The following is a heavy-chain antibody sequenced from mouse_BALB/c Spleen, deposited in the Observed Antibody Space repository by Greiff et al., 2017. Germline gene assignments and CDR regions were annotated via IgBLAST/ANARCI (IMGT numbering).Heavy chain of an antibody. V-gene: IGHV5-12-1*01. CDR1: GFAFSSYD. Sequence: EVNVVESGGGLVKPGGSLKLSCAASGFAFSSYDMSWVRQTPEKRLEWVAYISSGGGSTYYPDTVKGRFTISRDNAKNTLYLQMSSLKSEDTAMYYCARQDDGYDWYFDVWGAGTTVTVSS. D-gene: IGHD2-3*01. CDR2: ISSGGGST. CDR3: ARQDDGYDWYFDV. J-gene: IGHJ1*01.